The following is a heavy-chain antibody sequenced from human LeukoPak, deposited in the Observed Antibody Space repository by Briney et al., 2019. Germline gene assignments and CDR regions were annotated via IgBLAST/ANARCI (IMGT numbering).Heavy chain of an antibody. CDR1: GYTFTSYA. D-gene: IGHD6-6*01. V-gene: IGHV1-8*03. Sequence: GASVKVSCKASGYTFTSYAMHWVRQATGQGLEWMGWMNPNSGNTGYAQKFQGRVTITRNTSISTAYMELSSLRSEDTAVYYCARKSIAARRAFDYWGQGTLVTVSS. J-gene: IGHJ4*02. CDR2: MNPNSGNT. CDR3: ARKSIAARRAFDY.